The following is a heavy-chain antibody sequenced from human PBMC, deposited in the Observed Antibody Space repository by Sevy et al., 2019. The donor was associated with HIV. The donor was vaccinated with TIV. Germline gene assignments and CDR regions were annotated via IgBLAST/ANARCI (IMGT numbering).Heavy chain of an antibody. D-gene: IGHD3-22*01. CDR3: ANLITMIVVVITNDALDI. V-gene: IGHV3-23*01. J-gene: IGHJ3*02. CDR1: GFTFSSYA. Sequence: GGSLRLSCAASGFTFSSYAMSWVRQAPGKGLEWVSAISGSGGSTSYADSVKGRFTISRDNSKNTLYLQMNSLRAEDTAVYHCANLITMIVVVITNDALDIWGQGTMVTVSS. CDR2: ISGSGGST.